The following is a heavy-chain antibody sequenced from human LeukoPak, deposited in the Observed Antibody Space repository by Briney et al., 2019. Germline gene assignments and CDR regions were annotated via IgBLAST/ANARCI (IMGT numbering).Heavy chain of an antibody. J-gene: IGHJ3*02. CDR2: ISSSSSYI. V-gene: IGHV3-21*01. CDR3: AREKLRDGAFDI. D-gene: IGHD5-24*01. CDR1: GFTFSSYS. Sequence: PGGSLRLSCAASGFTFSSYSMNWVRQAPGKGLEWVSSISSSSSYIYYADSVKGRFTISRDNAKNSLYLQVNSLRAEDTAVYYCAREKLRDGAFDIWGQGTMVTVSS.